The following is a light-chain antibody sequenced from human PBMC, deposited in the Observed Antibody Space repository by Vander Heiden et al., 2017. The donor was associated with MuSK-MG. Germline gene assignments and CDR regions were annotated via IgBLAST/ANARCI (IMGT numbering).Light chain of an antibody. V-gene: IGLV3-1*01. J-gene: IGLJ2*01. CDR2: QDS. CDR1: KLGDKY. Sequence: SYELTQPPSVSVSPGQTASITCSGDKLGDKYACWYQQKPAQSPVLVIYQDSKRPSGIPERFSGSNSGNTATLTIGGTQAMDESDYYSQAWHSSSVVFGGGTKLTVL. CDR3: QAWHSSSVV.